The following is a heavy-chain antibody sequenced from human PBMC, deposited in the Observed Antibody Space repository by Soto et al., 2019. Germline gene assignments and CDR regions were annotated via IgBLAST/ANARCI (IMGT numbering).Heavy chain of an antibody. CDR2: ISAYNGNT. V-gene: IGHV1-18*01. D-gene: IGHD5-18*01. Sequence: ASVKVSCKASGYTFTSYGISWVRQAPGQGLEWMGWISAYNGNTNYAQKLQGRVTMTTDTSTSTAYMELRSLRPDDTAVYYCARVPRGYSYGYPDYWGQGTLVTVSS. CDR3: ARVPRGYSYGYPDY. J-gene: IGHJ4*02. CDR1: GYTFTSYG.